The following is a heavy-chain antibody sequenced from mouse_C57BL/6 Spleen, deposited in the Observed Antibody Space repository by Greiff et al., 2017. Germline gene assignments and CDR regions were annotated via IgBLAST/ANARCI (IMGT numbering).Heavy chain of an antibody. D-gene: IGHD3-1*01. J-gene: IGHJ4*01. CDR1: GYTFTDYE. V-gene: IGHV1-15*01. Sequence: QVQLQQSGAELVRPGASVTLSCKASGYTFTDYEMHWVKQTPVHGLEWIGAIDPETGGTAYNQKFKGTAILTADKSSSTAYMELRSLTSEDSAVYYCTRWGGYGAMDYWGQGTSVTVSS. CDR3: TRWGGYGAMDY. CDR2: IDPETGGT.